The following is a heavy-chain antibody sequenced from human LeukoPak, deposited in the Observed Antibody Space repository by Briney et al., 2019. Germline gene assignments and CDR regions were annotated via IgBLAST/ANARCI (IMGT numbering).Heavy chain of an antibody. Sequence: GSLRLSCAASGFNFRSYSMNWVRQAPGKGLEWLSYISSTSSAIYYADSLKGRFTISRDNAKNSLYLQMDSLRAEDTAVYYCARVRGSGTYGPLDTWGQGTLVTVAS. CDR2: ISSTSSAI. J-gene: IGHJ5*02. V-gene: IGHV3-48*04. CDR3: ARVRGSGTYGPLDT. CDR1: GFNFRSYS. D-gene: IGHD1-26*01.